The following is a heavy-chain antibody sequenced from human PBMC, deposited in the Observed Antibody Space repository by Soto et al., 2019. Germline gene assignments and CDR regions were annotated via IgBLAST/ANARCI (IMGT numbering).Heavy chain of an antibody. CDR2: MSYDGSGK. D-gene: IGHD3-10*02. CDR3: AIVRVADSPLDH. V-gene: IGHV3-30*15. J-gene: IGHJ4*02. Sequence: QVQLVESGGGVVQPGRSLRLSCEGSGFILSNKGMLWVRQAPGKGLEWVAFMSYDGSGKFLADSVKGRFTISRDNSKSTLFLHMSSLRAEDTAMYYCAIVRVADSPLDHWGQGTLVTVSS. CDR1: GFILSNKG.